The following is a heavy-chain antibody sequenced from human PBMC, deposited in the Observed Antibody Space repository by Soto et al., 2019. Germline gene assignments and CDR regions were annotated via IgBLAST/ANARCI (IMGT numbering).Heavy chain of an antibody. V-gene: IGHV1-69*02. CDR3: ARNYDILTGYYNPYYYYGMDV. J-gene: IGHJ6*02. CDR1: GGTFSSYT. D-gene: IGHD3-9*01. Sequence: SVKVSCKASGGTFSSYTISWVRQAPGQGLEWMGRIIPILGIANYAQKFQGRVTITADKSTSTAYMELSSLRSEDTAVYYCARNYDILTGYYNPYYYYGMDVWG. CDR2: IIPILGIA.